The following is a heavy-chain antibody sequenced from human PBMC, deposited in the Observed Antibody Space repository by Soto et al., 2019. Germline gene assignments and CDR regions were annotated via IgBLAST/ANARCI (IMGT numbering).Heavy chain of an antibody. J-gene: IGHJ4*02. CDR3: AREEDYSNYAADIDY. CDR2: MNPNSGNT. Sequence: GASVKVSCKASGYTFTSYDINWVRQATGQGLEWMGWMNPNSGNTGYAQKFQGRVTMTTNPSISTAYMELSSLTSEDTAVYYCAREEDYSNYAADIDYWGQGTPVTVSS. V-gene: IGHV1-8*01. CDR1: GYTFTSYD. D-gene: IGHD4-4*01.